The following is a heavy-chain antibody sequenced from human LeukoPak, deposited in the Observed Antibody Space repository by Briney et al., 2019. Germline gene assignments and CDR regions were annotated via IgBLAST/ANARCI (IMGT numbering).Heavy chain of an antibody. CDR3: ATLDGYNGYFDY. D-gene: IGHD5-24*01. Sequence: GGSLRLSCAASGFTFSSYWMHWVRQAPGKGLVWVSRINSDGSSTSYADSVKGRFAISRDNAKNTLYLQMNSLRAEDTAVYYCATLDGYNGYFDYWGQGTLVTVSS. V-gene: IGHV3-74*01. CDR2: INSDGSST. CDR1: GFTFSSYW. J-gene: IGHJ4*02.